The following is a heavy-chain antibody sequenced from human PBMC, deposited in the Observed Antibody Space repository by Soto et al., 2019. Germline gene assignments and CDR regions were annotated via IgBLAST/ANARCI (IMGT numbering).Heavy chain of an antibody. V-gene: IGHV4-30-4*01. Sequence: PSETLSLTCTVSGGSISSGDYYWSWIRQPPGKGLEWIGYIYYSGSTYYNPSLKSRVTISVDTSKNQFSLKLSSVTATDTAVYYCAILAAAGTVSRYFQHWGQGPLVTVSS. D-gene: IGHD6-13*01. CDR2: IYYSGST. CDR3: AILAAAGTVSRYFQH. CDR1: GGSISSGDYY. J-gene: IGHJ1*01.